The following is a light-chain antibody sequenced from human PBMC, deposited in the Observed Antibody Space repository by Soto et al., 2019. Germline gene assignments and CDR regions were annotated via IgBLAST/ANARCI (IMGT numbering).Light chain of an antibody. CDR2: GAS. Sequence: EIVLTQSPATLSVFPGEKATLSCGASQSGSNNLAWYHQRPGQAPRPPIYGASTRATGVPARFSGSGSGTEFTLTISGLQSEDSAIYYCQQYSSWPFTFGPGNKVPIQ. CDR1: QSGSNN. V-gene: IGKV3-15*01. CDR3: QQYSSWPFT. J-gene: IGKJ3*01.